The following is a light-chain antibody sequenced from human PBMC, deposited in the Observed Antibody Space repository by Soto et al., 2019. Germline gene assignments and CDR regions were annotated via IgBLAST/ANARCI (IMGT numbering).Light chain of an antibody. Sequence: EIVLTQSPGTLSFSTGERATLSCRASQSVSSSYLAWYQQKPGQGPRLLIFGASTRAIGIPARFSGSGSGTDFTLTISSLQSEDFAVYYCQHYNELPLTFGGGTKVDIK. V-gene: IGKV3D-7*01. CDR3: QHYNELPLT. J-gene: IGKJ4*01. CDR2: GAS. CDR1: QSVSSSY.